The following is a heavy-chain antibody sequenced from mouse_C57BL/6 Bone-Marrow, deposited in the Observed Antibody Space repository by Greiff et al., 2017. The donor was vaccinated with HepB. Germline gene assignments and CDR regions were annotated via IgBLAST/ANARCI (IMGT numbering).Heavy chain of an antibody. Sequence: EVQLQQSGPELVKPGASVKISCKASGYSFTGYYMNWVKQSPEKSLEWIGEINPSTGGTTYNQKFKAKATLTVDKSSSTAYMQLKSLTSEDSAVYYCARYGSSPCSLDVWGTGTTVTVSS. V-gene: IGHV1-42*01. D-gene: IGHD1-1*01. CDR3: ARYGSSPCSLDV. J-gene: IGHJ1*03. CDR1: GYSFTGYY. CDR2: INPSTGGT.